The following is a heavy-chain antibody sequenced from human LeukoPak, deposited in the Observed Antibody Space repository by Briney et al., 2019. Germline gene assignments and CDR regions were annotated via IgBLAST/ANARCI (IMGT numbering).Heavy chain of an antibody. Sequence: SETLSLTCAVTGYSISSGYYWGWIRQPPGKGLEWIGSMYHSGSTYPNPSLKSRVTISVDTPKTQFSLKLSSVTAADTAVYYCAREIRSGRPQYFDYWGQGTLVTVCS. CDR3: AREIRSGRPQYFDY. D-gene: IGHD3-10*01. CDR2: MYHSGST. CDR1: GYSISSGYY. J-gene: IGHJ4*02. V-gene: IGHV4-38-2*02.